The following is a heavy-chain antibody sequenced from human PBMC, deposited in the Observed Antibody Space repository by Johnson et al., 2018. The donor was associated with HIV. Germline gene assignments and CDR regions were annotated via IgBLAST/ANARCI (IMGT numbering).Heavy chain of an antibody. D-gene: IGHD1-26*01. CDR1: GFTFSNAW. CDR3: AKDSGNYGDNAFDI. Sequence: VQLVESGGGVVQPGRSLRLSCAASGFTFSNAWMSWVRQAPGKGLEWVSVIYSGDRTYSAVSVKGRFTISRDSSKNTLFLQMNSLRAEDTAVYYCAKDSGNYGDNAFDIWGRGTMVTVSS. V-gene: IGHV3-66*01. J-gene: IGHJ3*02. CDR2: IYSGDRT.